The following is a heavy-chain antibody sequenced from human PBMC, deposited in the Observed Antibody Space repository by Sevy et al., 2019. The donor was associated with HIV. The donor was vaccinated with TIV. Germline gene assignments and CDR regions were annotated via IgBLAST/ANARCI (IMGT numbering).Heavy chain of an antibody. D-gene: IGHD2-2*01. CDR1: GFTFSSYA. CDR2: ISYDGSNK. CDR3: ARGEEDYCSSTCCFLGP. J-gene: IGHJ5*02. V-gene: IGHV3-30-3*01. Sequence: GGSLRLSCAASGFTFSSYAMHWVRQAPGKGLEWVAVISYDGSNKYYADSVKGRFTISRDNSKNTLYLQMNSLRAEDTAGYYCARGEEDYCSSTCCFLGPWGQGTLATVSS.